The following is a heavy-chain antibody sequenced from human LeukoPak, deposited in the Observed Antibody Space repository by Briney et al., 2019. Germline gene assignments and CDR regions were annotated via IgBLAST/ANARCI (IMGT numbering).Heavy chain of an antibody. Sequence: GGSLRLSCAASGFTFSSYAMSWVRQAPGKGLEWVSAISGSGDSTYYADSVKGRFTISRDNSKNTLYLQMNSLRAEDTAVYYCARYLHDNGAFDSWGQGTLVTVSS. CDR3: ARYLHDNGAFDS. J-gene: IGHJ5*01. V-gene: IGHV3-23*01. CDR2: ISGSGDST. CDR1: GFTFSSYA. D-gene: IGHD2-8*01.